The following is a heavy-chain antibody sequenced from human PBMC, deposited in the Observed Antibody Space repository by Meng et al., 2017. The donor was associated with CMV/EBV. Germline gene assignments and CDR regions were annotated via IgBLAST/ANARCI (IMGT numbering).Heavy chain of an antibody. D-gene: IGHD3-3*02. V-gene: IGHV4-61*01. CDR3: ARPSRIFGVVPLMDV. CDR1: GGSVSSGSYY. CDR2: IYYSEST. Sequence: SETLSLTCTVSGGSVSSGSYYWSWIRQPPGTGLEWIGYIYYSESTNYNPSLKSRVTISVDTSKNQFSLKLSSVTAADTAVYYCARPSRIFGVVPLMDVWGQGTTVTVSS. J-gene: IGHJ6*02.